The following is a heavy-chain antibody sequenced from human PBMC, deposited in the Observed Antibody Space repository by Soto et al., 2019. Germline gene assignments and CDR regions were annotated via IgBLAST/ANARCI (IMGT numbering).Heavy chain of an antibody. Sequence: PSETLSLTCTVSGGNISSYYWSWIRQPPGKGLEWIGYIYYSGSTNYNPSLKSRVTISVDTSKNQFSLKLSSVTAADTAVYYCARRWGRTFDYWGQGTLVTVSS. CDR2: IYYSGST. D-gene: IGHD7-27*01. V-gene: IGHV4-59*08. CDR1: GGNISSYY. J-gene: IGHJ4*02. CDR3: ARRWGRTFDY.